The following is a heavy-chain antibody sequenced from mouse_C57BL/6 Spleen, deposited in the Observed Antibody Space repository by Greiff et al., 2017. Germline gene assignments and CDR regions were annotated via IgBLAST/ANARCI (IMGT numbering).Heavy chain of an antibody. D-gene: IGHD4-1*01. V-gene: IGHV1-82*01. J-gene: IGHJ4*01. CDR3: AKTGTMKAMDY. Sequence: QVQLKESGPELVKPGASVKISCKASGYAFSSSWMNWVKQRPGKGLEWIGRIYPGDGDTNYNGKFKGKATLTADKSSSTAYMQLSSLTSEDSAVYFCAKTGTMKAMDYWGQGTSVTVSS. CDR1: GYAFSSSW. CDR2: IYPGDGDT.